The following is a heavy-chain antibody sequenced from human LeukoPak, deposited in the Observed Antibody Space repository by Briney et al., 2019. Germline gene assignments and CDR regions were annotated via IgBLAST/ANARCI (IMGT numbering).Heavy chain of an antibody. V-gene: IGHV3-23*02. CDR3: TKKRGASEWQNWFDP. CDR2: ISGDGYDT. Sequence: GGSLRLSCAASGFTFHSQAMTWVRQAPGKGLEWVSTISGDGYDTHYGDSVKGRFFISRDNSKGTLHLQMNSLRGDDTAVYYCTKKRGASEWQNWFDPWGLGTLVTVSS. CDR1: GFTFHSQA. D-gene: IGHD3-10*01. J-gene: IGHJ5*02.